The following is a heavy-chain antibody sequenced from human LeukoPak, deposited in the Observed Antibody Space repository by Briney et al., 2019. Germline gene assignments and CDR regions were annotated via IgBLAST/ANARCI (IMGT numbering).Heavy chain of an antibody. CDR3: ARDSPKRYSGSYFDY. Sequence: RSETLSLTCTVSGGSISSGGYYWSWIRQPPGKGLEWIGFIYDGGSTSYNSSLKSRVAISVDRSKNQFSLTLSSVTAADTAIYYCARDSPKRYSGSYFDYWGQGTLVTVSS. CDR1: GGSISSGGYY. J-gene: IGHJ4*02. CDR2: IYDGGST. V-gene: IGHV4-30-2*01. D-gene: IGHD1-26*01.